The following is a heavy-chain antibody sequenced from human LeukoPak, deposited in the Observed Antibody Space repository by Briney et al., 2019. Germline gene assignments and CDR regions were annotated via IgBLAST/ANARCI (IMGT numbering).Heavy chain of an antibody. CDR1: GFTFSSYG. CDR2: IRYDGSIK. D-gene: IGHD5-18*01. V-gene: IGHV3-30*02. CDR3: AKDKYSPFDY. Sequence: GGSLRLSCAASGFTFSSYGMHWIRQAPGKGLEWVAFIRYDGSIKYYADSVKGRFTIFRDNSKDTLYLQMNSLRAEDTAVYYCAKDKYSPFDYWGQGTLVTVSS. J-gene: IGHJ4*02.